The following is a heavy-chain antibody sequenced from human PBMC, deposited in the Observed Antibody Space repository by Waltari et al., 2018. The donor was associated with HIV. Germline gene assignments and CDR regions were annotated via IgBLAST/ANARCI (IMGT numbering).Heavy chain of an antibody. D-gene: IGHD1-26*01. V-gene: IGHV4-31*01. J-gene: IGHJ6*02. Sequence: QVQLQESGPGLVKPSQTLSLTCTVSGGSISSGGYYWSWIRQHPGKGLEWIGYIYYSGSTYYNPSLKSLVTISVDTSKNQFSLKLSSVTAADTAVYYCARDLPGHIVGATNYYYGMDVWGQGTTVTVSS. CDR2: IYYSGST. CDR1: GGSISSGGYY. CDR3: ARDLPGHIVGATNYYYGMDV.